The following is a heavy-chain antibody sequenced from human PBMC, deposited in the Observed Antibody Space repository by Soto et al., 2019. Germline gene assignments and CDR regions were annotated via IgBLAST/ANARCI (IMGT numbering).Heavy chain of an antibody. J-gene: IGHJ6*02. CDR3: AIWAVRGVTTFYYYYGMDV. V-gene: IGHV1-69*06. CDR1: GGTFSSYA. D-gene: IGHD3-10*01. CDR2: IIPIFGTA. Sequence: SVKVSCKASGGTFSSYAISWVRQAPGQGLEWMGGIIPIFGTANYAQKFQGRVTITADKSTSTAYMELSSLRSEDTAVYYCAIWAVRGVTTFYYYYGMDVWGQGTTVTVSS.